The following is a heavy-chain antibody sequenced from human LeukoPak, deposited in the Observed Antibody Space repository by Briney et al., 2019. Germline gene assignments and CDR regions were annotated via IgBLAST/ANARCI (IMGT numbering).Heavy chain of an antibody. V-gene: IGHV4-4*02. Sequence: SETLSLTCAVSGGSISSNNWWSWVRQPPGKGLEWIGEIHHSGSTNYNPSLKSRVTISVETSKNQFSLKLKSVTAADTAVYYCARGGYYGSGNDFRFDPWGQGTLVTVSS. D-gene: IGHD3-10*01. J-gene: IGHJ5*02. CDR2: IHHSGST. CDR3: ARGGYYGSGNDFRFDP. CDR1: GGSISSNNW.